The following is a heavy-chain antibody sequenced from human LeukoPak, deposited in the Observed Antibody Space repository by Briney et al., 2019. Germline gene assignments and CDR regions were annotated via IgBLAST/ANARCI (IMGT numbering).Heavy chain of an antibody. J-gene: IGHJ5*02. V-gene: IGHV3-23*01. Sequence: GGSLRLSCTASGFTFSDYFMSWIRQAPGKGLEWVSAISGSGGSTYYADSVKGRFTISRDNSKNTLYLQMNSLRAEDTAVYYCAKGSPSMVRGVILSNFDPWGQGTLVTVSS. CDR2: ISGSGGST. CDR3: AKGSPSMVRGVILSNFDP. D-gene: IGHD3-10*01. CDR1: GFTFSDYF.